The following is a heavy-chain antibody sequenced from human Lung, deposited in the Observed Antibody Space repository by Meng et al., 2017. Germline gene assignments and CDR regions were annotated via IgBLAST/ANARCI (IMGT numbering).Heavy chain of an antibody. D-gene: IGHD1-7*01. CDR2: ISHSGST. V-gene: IGHV4-4*02. J-gene: IGHJ4*02. CDR3: ARETLRELGLFHY. Sequence: QLHLQASGPRLVQPSGTLSLAFAVSGDSITRTRWWSWLRQPPGKGLEWIGEISHSGSTVYRPSLQGRVSISLDKSNNEFSLKLTSVTAADTAVYYCARETLRELGLFHYWGQGILVTVSS. CDR1: GDSITRTRW.